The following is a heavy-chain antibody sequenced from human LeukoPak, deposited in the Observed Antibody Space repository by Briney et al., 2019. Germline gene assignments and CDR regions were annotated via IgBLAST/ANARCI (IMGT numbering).Heavy chain of an antibody. Sequence: GGSLRLSCAASGFTFSSYGMHWVRQAPGKGLEWVAVIWYDGSNKYYADSVKGRFTISRDNSKNTLYLQMNSLRAEDKAVYYCARGDSSHHHNMLYSYYYYYMDVWGKGTTVTVSS. CDR1: GFTFSSYG. V-gene: IGHV3-33*01. CDR3: ARGDSSHHHNMLYSYYYYYMDV. J-gene: IGHJ6*03. CDR2: IWYDGSNK. D-gene: IGHD6-19*01.